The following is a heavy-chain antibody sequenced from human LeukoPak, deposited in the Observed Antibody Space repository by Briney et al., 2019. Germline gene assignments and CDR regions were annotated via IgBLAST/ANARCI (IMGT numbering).Heavy chain of an antibody. CDR1: GGSISSYY. D-gene: IGHD5-18*01. CDR2: IYYSGST. CDR3: ARLKGYSYGNFDY. Sequence: PSETLSLTCTVSGGSISSYYRSWIRQPPGKGLEWIGYIYYSGSTNYNPSLKSRVTISVDTSKNQFSLKLSSVTAADTAVYYCARLKGYSYGNFDYWGQGTLVTVSS. J-gene: IGHJ4*02. V-gene: IGHV4-59*01.